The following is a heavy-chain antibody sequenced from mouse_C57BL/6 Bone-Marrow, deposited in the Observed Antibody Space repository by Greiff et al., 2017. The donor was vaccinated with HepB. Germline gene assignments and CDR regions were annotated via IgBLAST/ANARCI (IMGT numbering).Heavy chain of an antibody. CDR3: VKAVSNGNGYTWFAY. CDR2: IRNKANGYTT. D-gene: IGHD1-1*01. J-gene: IGHJ3*01. Sequence: EVQVVESGGGLVQPGASLRLSCAASGFTFTDDHMSWVRQPPGKALEWLALIRNKANGYTTEHTASVKGRFTIARDNSQNILYLHMNTLRAEDSATYYGVKAVSNGNGYTWFAYWGQGTLVTVSA. V-gene: IGHV7-4*01. CDR1: GFTFTDDH.